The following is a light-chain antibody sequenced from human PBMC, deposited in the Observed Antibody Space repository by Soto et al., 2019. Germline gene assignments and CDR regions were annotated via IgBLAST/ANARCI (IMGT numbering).Light chain of an antibody. V-gene: IGLV1-40*01. CDR2: VNS. Sequence: QAVVTQPPSVSGAPGQRVTISCTGSSSNIGAGYGVHWYQQLPGTAPKLLIYVNSNRPSGVPDRFSGSKSGTSASLAITGLRAEDEADYYCQSYDSSLSGWVFGGGTKLTV. CDR1: SSNIGAGYG. CDR3: QSYDSSLSGWV. J-gene: IGLJ3*02.